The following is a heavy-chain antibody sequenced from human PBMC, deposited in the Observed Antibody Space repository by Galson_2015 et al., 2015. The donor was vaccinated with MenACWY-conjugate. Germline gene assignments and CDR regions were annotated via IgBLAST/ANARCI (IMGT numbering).Heavy chain of an antibody. J-gene: IGHJ4*02. V-gene: IGHV7-4-1*02. CDR3: ARELFYGSGDLKY. D-gene: IGHD2/OR15-2a*01. CDR1: GYRFTDFG. Sequence: SVKVSCKASGYRFTDFGLNWVRQAPGQGLEWIGRINTYTGDPTFAPDFTGRFVFSLDTSVSTTYLQISGLEAEDTAIYYCARELFYGSGDLKYWGQGPLVPVYS. CDR2: INTYTGDP.